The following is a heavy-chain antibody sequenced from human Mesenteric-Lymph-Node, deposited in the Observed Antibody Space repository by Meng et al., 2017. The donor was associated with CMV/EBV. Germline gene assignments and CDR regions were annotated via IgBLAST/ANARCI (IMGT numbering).Heavy chain of an antibody. CDR1: GGSISSYY. CDR3: ARGSTRDKFDP. D-gene: IGHD5-24*01. Sequence: SETLSLTCTVSGGSISSYYWNWIRQPPGEGLEWIGYIYYSGNSNYNPSLKSRVTISVDTSKNQFSLKLTSVTAADTAVYYCARGSTRDKFDPWGQGTLVTVSS. CDR2: IYYSGNS. V-gene: IGHV4-59*01. J-gene: IGHJ5*02.